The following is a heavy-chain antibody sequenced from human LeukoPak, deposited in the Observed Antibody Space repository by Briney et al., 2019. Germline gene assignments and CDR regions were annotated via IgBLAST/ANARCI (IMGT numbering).Heavy chain of an antibody. CDR2: IFSGGNT. V-gene: IGHV3-53*05. J-gene: IGHJ6*02. D-gene: IGHD2-15*01. CDR3: VRGYSFGPYGMDV. CDR1: GFTVSNHY. Sequence: GGSLRLSCGASGFTVSNHYMSWVRQAPGKGLEWVSVIFSGGNTYYTDSVKGRFTISRDNSKNTLYLQMSSLRAEDTAVYFCVRGYSFGPYGMDVWGQGTTVTVSS.